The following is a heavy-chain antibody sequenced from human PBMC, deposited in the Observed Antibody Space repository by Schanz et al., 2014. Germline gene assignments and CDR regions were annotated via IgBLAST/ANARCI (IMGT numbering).Heavy chain of an antibody. Sequence: QVQLVESGGGLVKPGGSLRLSCAASGFTFSDYYMSWIRQAPGKGLEWVSDISSGSSYANYAGSVKGRFTISRDNAKNSLYLQMNSLRAEDTAVYYCARVHHYDPSGWGDFDYWGQGALVTVSS. V-gene: IGHV3-11*05. D-gene: IGHD3-22*01. CDR3: ARVHHYDPSGWGDFDY. CDR2: ISSGSSYA. J-gene: IGHJ4*02. CDR1: GFTFSDYY.